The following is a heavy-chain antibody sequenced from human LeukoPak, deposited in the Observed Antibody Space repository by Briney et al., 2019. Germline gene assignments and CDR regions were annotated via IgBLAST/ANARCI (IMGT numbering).Heavy chain of an antibody. CDR1: GYTFTSYD. V-gene: IGHV1-8*01. J-gene: IGHJ3*02. D-gene: IGHD3-10*01. CDR2: MNPNSGNT. Sequence: GSVKVSCKASGYTFTSYDINWVRQATGQVLEWMGWMNPNSGNTGYAQKFQGRVTMTRNTSISTAYMELSSLRSEDTAVYYCARGYYGSGSYPPYDAFDIWGQGTMVTVSS. CDR3: ARGYYGSGSYPPYDAFDI.